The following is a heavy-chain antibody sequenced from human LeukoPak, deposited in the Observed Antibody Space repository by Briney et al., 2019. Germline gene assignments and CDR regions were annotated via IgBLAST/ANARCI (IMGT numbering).Heavy chain of an antibody. Sequence: GGSLRLSCAASGFTFSSYGMHWVRQAPGKGLEGVAVISYDGSNKYYADSVKGRFTISRDNSKNTLYLQMNSLRAEDTAVYYCARYYYDSSGYFGWGQGTLVTVSS. CDR1: GFTFSSYG. V-gene: IGHV3-30*03. CDR3: ARYYYDSSGYFG. CDR2: ISYDGSNK. J-gene: IGHJ4*02. D-gene: IGHD3-22*01.